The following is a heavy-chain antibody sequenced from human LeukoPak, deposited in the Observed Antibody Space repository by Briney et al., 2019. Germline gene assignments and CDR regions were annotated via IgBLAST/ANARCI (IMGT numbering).Heavy chain of an antibody. V-gene: IGHV1-46*01. Sequence: ASVKVSCKASGYTFTSYFIHWVRQAPGEGLEWMGIINPTGGSTRYAQKFQGRVTMTRDTSTSTVYMELSSLRSEDTAVYYCARDQGATVTTGWFDPWGQGTLVTVSS. CDR3: ARDQGATVTTGWFDP. CDR1: GYTFTSYF. D-gene: IGHD4-17*01. J-gene: IGHJ5*02. CDR2: INPTGGST.